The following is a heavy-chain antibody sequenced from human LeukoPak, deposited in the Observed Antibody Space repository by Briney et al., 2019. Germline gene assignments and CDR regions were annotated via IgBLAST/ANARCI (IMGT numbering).Heavy chain of an antibody. CDR3: ARDRAPTGDVR. J-gene: IGHJ4*02. V-gene: IGHV1-8*01. Sequence: ASVKVSCKASGYTFTSYDINWVRQATGQGLEWMGWMNPNSGNTGYAQKFQGSVTMTRNTSISTAYMELSSLRSEDTAVYYCARDRAPTGDVRWGQGTLVTVSS. CDR2: MNPNSGNT. D-gene: IGHD7-27*01. CDR1: GYTFTSYD.